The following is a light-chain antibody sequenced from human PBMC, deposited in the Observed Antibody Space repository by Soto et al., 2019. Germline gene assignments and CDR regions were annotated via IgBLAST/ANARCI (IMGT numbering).Light chain of an antibody. CDR3: QHYNTYPWT. CDR1: QSISSW. CDR2: KAS. J-gene: IGKJ1*01. V-gene: IGKV1-5*03. Sequence: DIQMTQSLSTLSASVGDRVTVTCRASQSISSWLAWYQQKAGKAPKLLIYKASALESGVPSRFSGSGSGTEFTLTISSLEPEDFATYYCQHYNTYPWTFGQGTKVDIK.